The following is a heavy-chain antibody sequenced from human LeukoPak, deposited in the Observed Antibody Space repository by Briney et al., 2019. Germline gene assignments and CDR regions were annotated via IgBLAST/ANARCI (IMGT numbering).Heavy chain of an antibody. D-gene: IGHD2-8*01. CDR1: GFTFSSCG. CDR2: IWYDGSNK. V-gene: IGHV3-33*01. CDR3: ARGLSTCTNGVCYTYFNY. Sequence: PGGSLRLSCAASGFTFSSCGMHWVRQAPGKGLEWVAVIWYDGSNKYYADSVKGRFTISRDNSKNTLYLQMNSLRAEDTAVYYCARGLSTCTNGVCYTYFNYWGQGTLVTVSS. J-gene: IGHJ4*02.